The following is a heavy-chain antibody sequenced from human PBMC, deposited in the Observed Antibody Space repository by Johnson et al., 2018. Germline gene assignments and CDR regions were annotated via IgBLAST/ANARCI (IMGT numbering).Heavy chain of an antibody. CDR3: ARGRRAARRGDAFDI. D-gene: IGHD6-6*01. V-gene: IGHV4-34*01. CDR1: GGSFSGYY. Sequence: QVQLQQWGAGLLKPSETLSLTCAVYGGSFSGYYWSWIRQPPGKGLEWIGEINHSGSTNYNPSLKSRVTISVDTSKNQFSLKLSSVTAADTAVYYCARGRRAARRGDAFDIWGQGTMVTVSS. CDR2: INHSGST. J-gene: IGHJ3*02.